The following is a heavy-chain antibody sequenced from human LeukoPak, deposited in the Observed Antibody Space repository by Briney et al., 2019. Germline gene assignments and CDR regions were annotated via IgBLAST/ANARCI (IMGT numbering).Heavy chain of an antibody. CDR1: GFTFSDNG. Sequence: GESLRLSCVASGFTFSDNGMNWVRQAPGKGLEWVSYISSGSSTIYYADSVKGRFTISRDNAKNSLYLQMDSLRDEDTAVYYCAREDSGYDMIDYWGQGTLVTVSS. CDR3: AREDSGYDMIDY. J-gene: IGHJ4*02. D-gene: IGHD5-12*01. V-gene: IGHV3-48*02. CDR2: ISSGSSTI.